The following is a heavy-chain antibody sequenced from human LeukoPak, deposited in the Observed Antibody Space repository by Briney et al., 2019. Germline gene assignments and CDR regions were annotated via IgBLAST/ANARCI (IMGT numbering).Heavy chain of an antibody. V-gene: IGHV1-46*01. CDR3: ATDCRYCSSTSRFNWFDP. D-gene: IGHD2-2*01. J-gene: IGHJ5*02. CDR1: GYTFTSYY. Sequence: GASVKVSCKASGYTFTSYYMHWVRQAPGQWLEWMGIINTSGGTTSYAQKFQGRVTMTRDTSTSTVYMELSSLRSEDTAVYYCATDCRYCSSTSRFNWFDPWGQGTLVTVSS. CDR2: INTSGGTT.